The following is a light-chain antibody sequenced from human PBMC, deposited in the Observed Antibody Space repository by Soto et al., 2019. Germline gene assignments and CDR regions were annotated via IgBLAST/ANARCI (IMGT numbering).Light chain of an antibody. CDR3: QKSYSTLRIT. CDR1: QSISSY. Sequence: DIQMTQSPSSLSASVGDRVTITCRASQSISSYLNWYQQKPGKAPKLLIYAASSLQSGVPSRCSGSGSWTDFTLTISSLQPEDFATYYCQKSYSTLRITFGQGTRLEIK. J-gene: IGKJ5*01. CDR2: AAS. V-gene: IGKV1-39*01.